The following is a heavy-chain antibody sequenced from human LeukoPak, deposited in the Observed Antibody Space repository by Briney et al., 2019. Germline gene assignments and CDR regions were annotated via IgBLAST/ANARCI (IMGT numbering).Heavy chain of an antibody. J-gene: IGHJ4*02. CDR2: ISYDGSNK. Sequence: GRSLRLSCAASGFTFSSYGMHWVRQAPGKGLEWVAVISYDGSNKYYADSVRGRFTISRVNSKNTLYLQMNSLRAEDTAVYYCARDLDSSGWYGGFDYWGQGTLVTVSS. CDR1: GFTFSSYG. CDR3: ARDLDSSGWYGGFDY. D-gene: IGHD6-19*01. V-gene: IGHV3-30*03.